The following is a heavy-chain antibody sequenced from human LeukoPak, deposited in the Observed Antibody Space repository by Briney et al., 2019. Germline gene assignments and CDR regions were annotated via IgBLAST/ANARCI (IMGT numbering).Heavy chain of an antibody. D-gene: IGHD6-19*01. CDR3: ARGSGIAVVVAFDY. V-gene: IGHV1-18*01. J-gene: IGHJ4*02. CDR1: GYTFTSYD. CDR2: ISAYNGNT. Sequence: ASVKVSCKTSGYTFTSYDISWVRQAPGQGLEWMGWISAYNGNTNYAQKLQGRVTMTTDTSTSTAYMELRSLRSDDTAVYYCARGSGIAVVVAFDYWGQGTLVTVSS.